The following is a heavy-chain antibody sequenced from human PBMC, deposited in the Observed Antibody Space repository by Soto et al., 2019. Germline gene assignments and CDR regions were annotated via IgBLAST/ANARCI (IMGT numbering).Heavy chain of an antibody. D-gene: IGHD3-9*01. V-gene: IGHV4-30-4*01. CDR3: ARDGGVYDILTGYYGSWFDP. J-gene: IGHJ5*02. CDR2: IYYSGST. Sequence: SETLSLTCTVSGGSTSSGDYYWSWIRQPPGKGLEWIGYIYYSGSTYYNPSLKSRVTISVDTSKNQFSLRLSSVTAADTAVYYCARDGGVYDILTGYYGSWFDPWGQGTLVTVSS. CDR1: GGSTSSGDYY.